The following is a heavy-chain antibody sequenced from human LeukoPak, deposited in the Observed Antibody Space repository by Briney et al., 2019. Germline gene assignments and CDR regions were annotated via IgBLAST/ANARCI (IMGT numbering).Heavy chain of an antibody. CDR2: IYYSGST. CDR3: ARHYGP. CDR1: SGSISGSSYF. V-gene: IGHV4-39*01. D-gene: IGHD3-16*01. J-gene: IGHJ5*02. Sequence: PSETLSLTCTVSSGSISGSSYFWGWIRQPPGKGLEWIGSIYYSGSTYYNPSLKSRVTISVDTSKNQFSLKLSSVTAVDTAVYYRARHYGPWGQGTLVTVSS.